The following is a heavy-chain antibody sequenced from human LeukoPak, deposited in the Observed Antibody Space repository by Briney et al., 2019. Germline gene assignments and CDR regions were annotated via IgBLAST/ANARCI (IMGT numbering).Heavy chain of an antibody. D-gene: IGHD1-7*01. CDR1: GYIFDIYA. V-gene: IGHV7-4-1*02. CDR3: ARDYTLTLGTTAYFQH. Sequence: ASVKVSCKASGYIFDIYALIWVRQAPGQGLELMGWINTNTGNPTYAQGFTGRFVFSLDTSVSTAYLQISSLKAEDTAVYYCARDYTLTLGTTAYFQHWGQGTLVTVSS. J-gene: IGHJ1*01. CDR2: INTNTGNP.